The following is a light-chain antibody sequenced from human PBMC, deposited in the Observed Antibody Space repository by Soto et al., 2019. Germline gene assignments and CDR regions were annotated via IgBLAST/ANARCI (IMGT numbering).Light chain of an antibody. CDR2: GAS. V-gene: IGKV3-15*01. J-gene: IGKJ3*01. Sequence: EIVMTQSPATLSVSPGERATLSCRASQSVSSNLAWYQQKPGQAPRLLIYGASTRATGIPARFSGSWSGTEFTLPISSLQSEDFAVYYCQQYNNWPPITFGPGTKVDIK. CDR3: QQYNNWPPIT. CDR1: QSVSSN.